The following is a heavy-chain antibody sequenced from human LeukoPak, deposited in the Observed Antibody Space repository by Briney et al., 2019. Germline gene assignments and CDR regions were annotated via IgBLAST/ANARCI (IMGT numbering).Heavy chain of an antibody. CDR2: IYYTGST. D-gene: IGHD3-10*02. J-gene: IGHJ4*02. V-gene: IGHV4-59*11. Sequence: SETLSLTCSVSGAFISSHYWSWIRQPPGKGLEWIGYIYYTGSTKYNPSLKSRVTMSIDTSKNQFSLKLSSVTAADTAVYYCARSFMFDYFDYWGQGTLVTVSS. CDR1: GAFISSHY. CDR3: ARSFMFDYFDY.